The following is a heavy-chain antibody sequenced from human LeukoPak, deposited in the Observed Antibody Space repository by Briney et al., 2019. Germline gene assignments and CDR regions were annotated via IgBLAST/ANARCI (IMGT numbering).Heavy chain of an antibody. V-gene: IGHV3-49*04. D-gene: IGHD2-15*01. CDR2: IRSKTYGGTT. J-gene: IGHJ4*02. CDR1: GFTFGDYA. CDR3: TIGPVRAAPSY. Sequence: PGRSLTLSCTASGFTFGDYAMSWVRQAPAKGLEWVGFIRSKTYGGTTEYAAPVKGRFTISRDDYKSIAYLQMNSLKTEDTAVYDCTIGPVRAAPSYWGQGTLGTVSS.